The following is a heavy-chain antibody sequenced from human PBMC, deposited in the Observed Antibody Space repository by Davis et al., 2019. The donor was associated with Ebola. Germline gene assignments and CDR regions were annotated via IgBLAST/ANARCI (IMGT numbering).Heavy chain of an antibody. CDR2: ISSSSSYI. CDR1: GFIFDDYA. D-gene: IGHD1-14*01. CDR3: ARDVAGRAGY. J-gene: IGHJ4*02. V-gene: IGHV3-21*01. Sequence: PGGSLRLSCAASGFIFDDYAMHWVRQAPGKGLEWVSSISSSSSYIYYADSVKGRFTISRDNAKNTLFLQMNSLRADDTAVYYCARDVAGRAGYWGQGTLVTVSS.